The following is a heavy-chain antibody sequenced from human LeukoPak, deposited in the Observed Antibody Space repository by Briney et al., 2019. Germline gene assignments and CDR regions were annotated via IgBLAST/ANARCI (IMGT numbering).Heavy chain of an antibody. CDR1: GGTFSSYA. J-gene: IGHJ4*02. D-gene: IGHD3-22*01. Sequence: ASVTVSCKASGGTFSSYAISWVRQAPGQGLEWVGGIIPIFGTANYAQKFQGRVTITADESTSTAYMELSSLRSEDTAVYYCARDWGSGNYYDSSGYRYFDYWGQGTLVTVSS. CDR3: ARDWGSGNYYDSSGYRYFDY. V-gene: IGHV1-69*13. CDR2: IIPIFGTA.